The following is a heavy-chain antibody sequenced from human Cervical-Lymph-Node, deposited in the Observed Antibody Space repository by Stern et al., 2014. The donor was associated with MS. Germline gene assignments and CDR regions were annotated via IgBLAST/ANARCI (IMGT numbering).Heavy chain of an antibody. D-gene: IGHD1-1*01. CDR1: GFTVSRDY. CDR3: ARDTSSPERSDW. V-gene: IGHV3-53*01. Sequence: EVQLLESGGGVIQPGGSLRLSCTASGFTVSRDYMTWVRQAPGKGLEWVSLISNVRTTFYADSMKGLFTISRDDSKNTVYLHMTSLRAEDTAMYYCARDTSSPERSDWWGQGTLVTVSS. J-gene: IGHJ4*02. CDR2: ISNVRTT.